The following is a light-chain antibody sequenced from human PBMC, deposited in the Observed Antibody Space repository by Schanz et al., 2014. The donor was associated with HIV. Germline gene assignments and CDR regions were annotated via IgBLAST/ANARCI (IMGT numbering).Light chain of an antibody. Sequence: QSALTQPASVSGSPGQSITISCTGTTSDVGGYNYVSWYQQQPDKAPKLMIYDVSNRPSGVSNRFSGSKSGNTASLTISGHQAEDEADYYCLSYTSSNTWVFGGGTKLTVL. J-gene: IGLJ3*02. CDR2: DVS. CDR3: LSYTSSNTWV. CDR1: TSDVGGYNY. V-gene: IGLV2-14*01.